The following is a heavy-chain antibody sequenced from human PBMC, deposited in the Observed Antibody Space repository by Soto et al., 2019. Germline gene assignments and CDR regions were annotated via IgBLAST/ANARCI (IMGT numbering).Heavy chain of an antibody. D-gene: IGHD3-9*01. J-gene: IGHJ4*02. Sequence: QLQLQESGPGLVKPSETLSLTCTVSGGAISRSSYYWGWSRQPPGKGLEWIGSIYYSGRTYYNPSLKSRVTISVDTSKNQFSLKLSSVTAADTAVYYCASHDRARSSDILTGYESLRYWGQGTLVTVSS. CDR1: GGAISRSSYY. CDR2: IYYSGRT. CDR3: ASHDRARSSDILTGYESLRY. V-gene: IGHV4-39*01.